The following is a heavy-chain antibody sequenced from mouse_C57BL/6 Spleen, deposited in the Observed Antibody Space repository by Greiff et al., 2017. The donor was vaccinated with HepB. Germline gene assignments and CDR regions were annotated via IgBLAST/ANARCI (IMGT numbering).Heavy chain of an antibody. V-gene: IGHV1-22*01. D-gene: IGHD2-5*01. J-gene: IGHJ3*01. CDR1: GYTFTDYN. CDR3: ARGGYSNTWFAF. Sequence: EVQLQQSGPELVKPGASVKMSCKASGYTFTDYNMHWVKQSHGKSLEWIGYINPNNGGTSYNQKFKGKATLTVNKSSSTAYIELRSLTSEDSAVYYCARGGYSNTWFAFWGQGTLVTVSA. CDR2: INPNNGGT.